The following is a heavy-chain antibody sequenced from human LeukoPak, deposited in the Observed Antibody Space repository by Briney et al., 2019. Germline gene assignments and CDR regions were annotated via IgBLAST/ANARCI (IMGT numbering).Heavy chain of an antibody. V-gene: IGHV1-69*01. Sequence: SVKVSCKASGGTFSSYAISWVRQAPGQGLEWMGGIIPIFGTANYAQKLQGRVTITADESTSTAYMELSSLRSEDTAVYYCAREGVYYYDSSGTGAFDIWGQGTMVTVSS. CDR1: GGTFSSYA. D-gene: IGHD3-22*01. CDR2: IIPIFGTA. J-gene: IGHJ3*02. CDR3: AREGVYYYDSSGTGAFDI.